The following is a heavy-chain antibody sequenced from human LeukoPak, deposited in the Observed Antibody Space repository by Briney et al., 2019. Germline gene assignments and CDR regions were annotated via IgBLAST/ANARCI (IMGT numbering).Heavy chain of an antibody. D-gene: IGHD2-15*01. CDR1: GGSISSTNW. J-gene: IGHJ6*03. V-gene: IGHV4-4*02. CDR2: IYHSGNT. Sequence: PSETLSLTCAVSGGSISSTNWWSWVRQPPGKGLEWIGEIYHSGNTNYNPSLKSRVTISVDTSKNQFSLKLSSVTAADTAVYYCARGYCSGGSCYSYYYYNYMDVWGKGTTVTVSS. CDR3: ARGYCSGGSCYSYYYYNYMDV.